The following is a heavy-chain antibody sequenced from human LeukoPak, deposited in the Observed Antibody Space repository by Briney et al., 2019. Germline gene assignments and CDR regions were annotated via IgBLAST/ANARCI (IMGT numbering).Heavy chain of an antibody. V-gene: IGHV4-59*08. D-gene: IGHD1-1*01. CDR2: IFYSGST. Sequence: SETLSLTCTVSGGSINSYYWSWIRQPPGKGLEWIGYIFYSGSTNYNPSLKSRVTISLDTSKNQFSLKLSSVTAADTAVYYCARSPNWNDVLPHDYWAREPWSPSPQ. CDR1: GGSINSYY. J-gene: IGHJ4*02. CDR3: ARSPNWNDVLPHDY.